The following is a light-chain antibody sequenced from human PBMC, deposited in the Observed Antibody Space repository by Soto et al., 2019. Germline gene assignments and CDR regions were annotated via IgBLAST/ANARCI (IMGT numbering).Light chain of an antibody. V-gene: IGLV2-14*01. CDR1: SRDFSVHNH. Sequence: QSALTQPASVSGSPGQSITISCTGTSRDFSVHNHVPWYQHHPGKAPKLIIYEVSNRPSGVSNRFSGSKSGNTASLTISGLQAEDEADYYCSSYTNSGVFGTGTKLTVL. CDR2: EVS. J-gene: IGLJ1*01. CDR3: SSYTNSGV.